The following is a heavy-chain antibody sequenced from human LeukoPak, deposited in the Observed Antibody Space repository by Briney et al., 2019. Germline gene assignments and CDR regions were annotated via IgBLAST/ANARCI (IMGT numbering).Heavy chain of an antibody. Sequence: GDSLRLSCAASGFMFSNYWMHWVRQVPGKGLVCVSRINRDGGITTYADSVKGRFTISRDNAKNMLYLQLNSLNAEDPAVYYCISDSEGRSGGDYWGKGTLVTVSS. CDR2: INRDGGIT. J-gene: IGHJ4*02. V-gene: IGHV3-74*03. D-gene: IGHD3-10*01. CDR1: GFMFSNYW. CDR3: ISDSEGRSGGDY.